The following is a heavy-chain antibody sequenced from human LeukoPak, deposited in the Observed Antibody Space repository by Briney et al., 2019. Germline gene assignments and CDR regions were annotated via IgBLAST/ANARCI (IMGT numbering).Heavy chain of an antibody. CDR3: ARDRAPVLLWFGKSKPYYYYGMDV. V-gene: IGHV1-18*04. J-gene: IGHJ6*04. D-gene: IGHD3-10*01. Sequence: ASVKVSCKASGYTFTSYGISWVRQAPGQGLEWMGWISAYNGNTNYAQKLQGRVTMTTDTSTSTAYMELRSLRSDDTAVYYCARDRAPVLLWFGKSKPYYYYGMDVWGKGTTVTVSS. CDR1: GYTFTSYG. CDR2: ISAYNGNT.